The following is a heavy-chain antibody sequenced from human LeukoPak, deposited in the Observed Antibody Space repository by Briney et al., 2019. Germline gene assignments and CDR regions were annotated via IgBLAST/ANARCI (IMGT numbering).Heavy chain of an antibody. J-gene: IGHJ4*02. D-gene: IGHD2-21*02. CDR2: INHSGST. CDR3: ARVPLAYCGGDCYSLDY. Sequence: PSETLSLTCAVYGGSFSGYYWSWIRQPPGKGLEWIGEINHSGSTNYNPSLKSRVTISVDTSKNQFSLKLSSVTAADTAVYYCARVPLAYCGGDCYSLDYWGQGTLATVSS. V-gene: IGHV4-34*01. CDR1: GGSFSGYY.